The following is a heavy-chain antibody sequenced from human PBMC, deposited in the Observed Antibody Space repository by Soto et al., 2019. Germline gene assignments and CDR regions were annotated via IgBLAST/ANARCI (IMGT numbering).Heavy chain of an antibody. V-gene: IGHV1-46*03. Sequence: GASVKVSCKASGYTFTSYYMHWVRQAPGQGLERMGIINPSGGSTSYAQKFQGRVTMTRDTSTSTVYMELSSLRSEDTAVYYCARGTLGYCSGGSCYPLYYMDVWGKGTTVTVSS. CDR1: GYTFTSYY. CDR3: ARGTLGYCSGGSCYPLYYMDV. D-gene: IGHD2-15*01. CDR2: INPSGGST. J-gene: IGHJ6*03.